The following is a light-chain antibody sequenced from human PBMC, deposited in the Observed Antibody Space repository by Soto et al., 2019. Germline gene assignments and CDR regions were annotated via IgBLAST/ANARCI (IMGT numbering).Light chain of an antibody. CDR1: QGISND. CDR2: AAS. J-gene: IGKJ1*01. V-gene: IGKV1-27*01. CDR3: QKYNSAPE. Sequence: DIQMTQSPSSLSASVGDRVTITCRASQGISNDLAWYQQKPGKVPKLLIYAASTLQSGVPSRFSGSGSGTDFTLTISSLQPEDVATYYCQKYNSAPEFGQGTKVEIK.